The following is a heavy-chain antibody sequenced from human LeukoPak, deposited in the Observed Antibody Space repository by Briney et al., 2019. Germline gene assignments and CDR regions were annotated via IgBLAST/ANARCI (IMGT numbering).Heavy chain of an antibody. Sequence: PGGSLRLSCAASGFTFSSYGMNWVRQAPGKGLEWVSYISSSGSTIYYADSVKGRFTISRDNAKNSLYLQMNRLRAEDTAVYYCARGGTLEYFQHWGQGTLVTVSS. V-gene: IGHV3-48*03. CDR2: ISSSGSTI. J-gene: IGHJ1*01. CDR3: ARGGTLEYFQH. CDR1: GFTFSSYG.